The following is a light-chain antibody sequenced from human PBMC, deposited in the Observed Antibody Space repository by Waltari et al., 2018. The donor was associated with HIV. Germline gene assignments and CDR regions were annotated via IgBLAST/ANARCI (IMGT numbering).Light chain of an antibody. J-gene: IGLJ3*02. CDR3: QSYDSSLSAWV. CDR1: SSNIGAGYD. Sequence: QSVLTQPPSVSGAPGQRVTIPCTGSSSNIGAGYDVPRYQQLPGTAPNLLIYGNSHRPSGVPDRFSGSNSGTSASLAITGLQAEDEADYYCQSYDSSLSAWVFGGGTRLTVL. V-gene: IGLV1-40*01. CDR2: GNS.